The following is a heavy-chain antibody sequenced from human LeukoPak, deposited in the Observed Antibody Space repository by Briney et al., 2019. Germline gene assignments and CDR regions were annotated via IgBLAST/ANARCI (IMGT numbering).Heavy chain of an antibody. Sequence: GGSLRLSCAASGFTFSSYAMHWVRQAPGKGLEWVAVISYDGSNKYYADSVKGRFTISRDNSKNTLYLQMNGLRGEDTAVYFCARDLYCGGDCYYFDYWGQGTLVTVSS. CDR3: ARDLYCGGDCYYFDY. CDR2: ISYDGSNK. V-gene: IGHV3-30-3*01. J-gene: IGHJ4*02. D-gene: IGHD2-21*02. CDR1: GFTFSSYA.